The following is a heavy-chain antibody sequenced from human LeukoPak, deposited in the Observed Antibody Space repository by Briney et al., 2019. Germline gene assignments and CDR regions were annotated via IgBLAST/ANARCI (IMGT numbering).Heavy chain of an antibody. CDR3: AKDQNWEGGY. J-gene: IGHJ4*02. D-gene: IGHD7-27*01. Sequence: GGSLRLSCAAPGFTFSNYDMTWIRQAPGKGLEWVSVINYSGVSTNYADSVKGRFTISRDNSKNTVYLQMNSLRVEDTAVYYCAKDQNWEGGYWGQGTLVTVSS. CDR1: GFTFSNYD. V-gene: IGHV3-23*01. CDR2: INYSGVST.